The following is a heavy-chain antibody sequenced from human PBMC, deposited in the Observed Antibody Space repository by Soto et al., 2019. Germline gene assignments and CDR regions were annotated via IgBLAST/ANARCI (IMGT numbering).Heavy chain of an antibody. CDR1: GDSVSSNSAA. Sequence: SQTLSLTCSISGDSVSSNSAAWNWIRQSPSRGLEWLGRTYYRSKWYNDYAVSVKSRITINPDTSKNQFSLQLNSVTPEDTAVYYCARGEYSSGWDNWFDPWGQGTLVTVSS. D-gene: IGHD6-19*01. CDR2: TYYRSKWYN. J-gene: IGHJ5*02. V-gene: IGHV6-1*01. CDR3: ARGEYSSGWDNWFDP.